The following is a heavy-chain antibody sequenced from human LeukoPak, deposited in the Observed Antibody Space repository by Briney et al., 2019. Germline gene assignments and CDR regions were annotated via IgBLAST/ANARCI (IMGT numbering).Heavy chain of an antibody. D-gene: IGHD3-10*01. V-gene: IGHV1-2*02. CDR3: AAVQNYYYGLDV. J-gene: IGHJ6*02. CDR1: GYSFTGYY. Sequence: AAVKVSRKASGYSFTGYYIHWVRQAPGQGLEWMGWINPNSGGKNYAQKIQDRVTMTRDTSISTAYMELSRLRSDDTAVYYCAAVQNYYYGLDVWGQGITVTVSS. CDR2: INPNSGGK.